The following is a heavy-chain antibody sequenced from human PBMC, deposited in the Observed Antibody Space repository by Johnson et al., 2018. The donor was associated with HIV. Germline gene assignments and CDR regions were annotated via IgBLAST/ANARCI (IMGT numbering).Heavy chain of an antibody. Sequence: VQLVESGGGSVQPGGFLRLSCAASGFSFSNYWMSWVRQAPGKGLEWVANIKQDGSETYSVDSVKGRFTISRDNAKNSLYLQMNSLKTEDSVVYYCVRVGPTLYDAFDIWGQGTTVTVSS. J-gene: IGHJ3*02. D-gene: IGHD2-15*01. V-gene: IGHV3-7*05. CDR3: VRVGPTLYDAFDI. CDR2: IKQDGSET. CDR1: GFSFSNYW.